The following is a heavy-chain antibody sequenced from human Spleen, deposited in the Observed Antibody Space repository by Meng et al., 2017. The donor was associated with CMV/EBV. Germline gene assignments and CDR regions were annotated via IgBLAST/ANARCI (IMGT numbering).Heavy chain of an antibody. CDR2: MNPNSGNT. D-gene: IGHD3-10*01. V-gene: IGHV1-8*02. CDR1: GYSFNAYN. Sequence: ASVKVSCKTSGYSFNAYNINWVRQAPGQGLEWMGWMNPNSGNTGYAQKFQGRVTMTRNTSISTAYMELSSLSSEDTAVYYCARSPFTMVRGRWEYFQDWGQGTLVTVSS. CDR3: ARSPFTMVRGRWEYFQD. J-gene: IGHJ1*01.